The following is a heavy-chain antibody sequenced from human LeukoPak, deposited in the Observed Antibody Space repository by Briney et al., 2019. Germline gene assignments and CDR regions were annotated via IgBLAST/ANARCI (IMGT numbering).Heavy chain of an antibody. Sequence: ASVKVSRKASGYTFISYYVHWVRQAPGQGLEWRAIINPSDGSTSYLQRFQGRVTLARDTSTNTVYMELSSLRPEDTAIYYCAREPHCSGGSCYFDYWGQGTLVTVSS. CDR1: GYTFISYY. V-gene: IGHV1-46*01. CDR3: AREPHCSGGSCYFDY. D-gene: IGHD2-15*01. CDR2: INPSDGST. J-gene: IGHJ4*02.